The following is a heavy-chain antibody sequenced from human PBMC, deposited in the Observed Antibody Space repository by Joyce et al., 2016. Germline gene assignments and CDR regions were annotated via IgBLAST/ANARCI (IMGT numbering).Heavy chain of an antibody. Sequence: QITLKESGPTLVKPTQTLTQTCAFSGFSLSTRGVGVGWIRQPPGKALEWLALIYWDDDKRYSPSLKSRLTITKDTSRNQVVLTMTNMDPVDTATYYCAHRPNSGYDPSAFDFWGQGTLVTVSS. CDR2: IYWDDDK. V-gene: IGHV2-5*02. CDR1: GFSLSTRGVG. J-gene: IGHJ4*02. D-gene: IGHD5-12*01. CDR3: AHRPNSGYDPSAFDF.